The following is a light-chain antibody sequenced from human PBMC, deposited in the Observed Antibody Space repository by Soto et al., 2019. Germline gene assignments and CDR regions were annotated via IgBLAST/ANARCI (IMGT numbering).Light chain of an antibody. J-gene: IGKJ1*01. Sequence: DIQVTQTPFPLSGSVRDRVTITCQASQTISSWLAWYQQKPGKAPKLLIYKASTLKSGVPSRFSGSGSGTEFTLTISCLQPDDFVPYCSQLSTFLSNGFGQGTKV. CDR2: KAS. CDR3: QLSTFLSNG. CDR1: QTISSW. V-gene: IGKV1-5*03.